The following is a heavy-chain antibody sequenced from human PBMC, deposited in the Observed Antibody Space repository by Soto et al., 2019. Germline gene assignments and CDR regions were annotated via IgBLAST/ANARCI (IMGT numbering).Heavy chain of an antibody. CDR1: GFTFSSYG. D-gene: IGHD4-17*01. J-gene: IGHJ4*02. V-gene: IGHV3-30*18. CDR2: ISYDGSNK. Sequence: GGSLRLSCAASGFTFSSYGMHWVRQAPGKGLEWVAVISYDGSNKYYADSVKGRFTISRDNSKNTLYLQMNSLRAEDTAVYYCAKSYGDYWIDYWGQGTLVTVSS. CDR3: AKSYGDYWIDY.